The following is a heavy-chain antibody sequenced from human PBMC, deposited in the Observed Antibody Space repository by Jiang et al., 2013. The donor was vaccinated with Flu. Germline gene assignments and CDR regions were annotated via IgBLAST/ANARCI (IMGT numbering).Heavy chain of an antibody. CDR3: AKDYVELTPYDY. D-gene: IGHD1-7*01. Sequence: QLLESGEAWYSLGVPSRLSCAASGFTFSSYAMSWVRQAPGKGLEWVSAISGSGGSTYYADSVKGRFTTSRDNSKNTLYLQMNSLRAEDTAVYYCAKDYVELTPYDYWGQGTLVTVSS. CDR1: GFTFSSYA. J-gene: IGHJ4*02. CDR2: ISGSGGST. V-gene: IGHV3-23*01.